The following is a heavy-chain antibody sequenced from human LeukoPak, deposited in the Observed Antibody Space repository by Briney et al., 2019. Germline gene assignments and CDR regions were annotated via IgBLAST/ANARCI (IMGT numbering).Heavy chain of an antibody. V-gene: IGHV1-24*01. CDR1: GYTLTELS. CDR3: AVTLEGRGRWEEIDY. CDR2: FDPVEGDT. D-gene: IGHD1-26*01. Sequence: ASVKVSCKVSGYTLTELSMHWVRQAPREGLEWMGGFDPVEGDTIYAQKFQGRVTMTEDTSTDTAYMELSSLRSDDAAVYYCAVTLEGRGRWEEIDYWGQGTLVTVFS. J-gene: IGHJ4*02.